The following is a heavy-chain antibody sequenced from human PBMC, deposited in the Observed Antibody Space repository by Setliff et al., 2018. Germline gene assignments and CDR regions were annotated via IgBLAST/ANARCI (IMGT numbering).Heavy chain of an antibody. D-gene: IGHD2-15*01. CDR3: ARGLNSDSWTFAY. CDR1: GDSIYNQF. V-gene: IGHV4-4*08. Sequence: PSETLSLTCTVSGDSIYNQFWSWVRQPPGKGLQWIGYIYSTGSTNYNPSLKSRATISIDTSKNQFSLNLNSVTAADTAIYYCARGLNSDSWTFAYWGQGSLVTVSS. J-gene: IGHJ4*02. CDR2: IYSTGST.